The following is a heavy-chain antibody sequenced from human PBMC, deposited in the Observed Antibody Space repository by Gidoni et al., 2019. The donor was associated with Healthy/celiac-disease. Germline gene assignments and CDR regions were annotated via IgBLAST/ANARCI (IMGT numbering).Heavy chain of an antibody. D-gene: IGHD3-10*01. CDR1: GGSISSSSYY. CDR2: IYYSGST. V-gene: IGHV4-39*01. CDR3: ARLITTSFDY. Sequence: QLQLQESGPGLVKPSETLSLTCTVPGGSISSSSYYWGWIRQPPGKGLEWIGSIYYSGSTYYNPSLKSRVTISVDTSKNQFSLKLSSVTAADTAVYYCARLITTSFDYWGQGTLVTVSS. J-gene: IGHJ4*02.